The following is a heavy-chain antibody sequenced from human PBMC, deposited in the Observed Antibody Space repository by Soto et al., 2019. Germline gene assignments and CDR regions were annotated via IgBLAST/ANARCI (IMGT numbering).Heavy chain of an antibody. CDR1: GYAFAGHY. V-gene: IGHV1-2*02. J-gene: IGHJ4*02. Sequence: QVQVVQSGAEVKKPGASVRVSCKASGYAFAGHYVHWVRQAPGLGLEWMGWINALSGDTDYAQKFQGRVTLTRDTSTSTAYMELGRLRSDDTAMYYCATGGASGVFFDYWGQGALVTVSS. CDR3: ATGGASGVFFDY. D-gene: IGHD3-10*01. CDR2: INALSGDT.